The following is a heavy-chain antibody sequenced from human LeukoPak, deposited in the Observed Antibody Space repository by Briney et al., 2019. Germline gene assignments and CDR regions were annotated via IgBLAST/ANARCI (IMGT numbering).Heavy chain of an antibody. CDR1: GYTFTSYA. D-gene: IGHD2-15*01. CDR3: ARVPPLQYCSGGSCYHRPGVDYYYYYMDV. CDR2: INTNTGNP. J-gene: IGHJ6*03. Sequence: ASVKVSCKASGYTFTSYAMNWVRQAPGQGLEWMGWINTNTGNPTYAQGFTGRFVFSLDTSVSTAYLQISSLKAEDTAVYYCARVPPLQYCSGGSCYHRPGVDYYYYYMDVWGKGTTVTVSS. V-gene: IGHV7-4-1*02.